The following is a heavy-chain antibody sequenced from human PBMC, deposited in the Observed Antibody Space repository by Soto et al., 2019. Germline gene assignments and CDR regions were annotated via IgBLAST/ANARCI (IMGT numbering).Heavy chain of an antibody. Sequence: EVQLVESGGALVQTGGSLRLSCAASGFTLSGYWMYWVRQAPGKGLVWVSRINSDGSIIDYADSVKGRITISRDNARNTVFLQMNSLRVEDTAVYYCARRGTGHGMDVWGQGTTVTVSS. V-gene: IGHV3-74*01. CDR1: GFTLSGYW. J-gene: IGHJ6*02. CDR2: INSDGSII. CDR3: ARRGTGHGMDV.